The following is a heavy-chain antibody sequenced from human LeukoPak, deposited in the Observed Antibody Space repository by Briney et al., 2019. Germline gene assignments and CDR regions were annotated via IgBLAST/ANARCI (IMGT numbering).Heavy chain of an antibody. J-gene: IGHJ4*02. Sequence: SETLSLTCTVSGGSISSYYWSWIRQPPGKGLEWIGSIYYSGSTYYNPSLKSRVTISVDTSKNQFSLKLSSVTAADTAVYYCARWSGGSYLYFDYWGQGTLVTVSS. CDR2: IYYSGST. V-gene: IGHV4-39*01. CDR1: GGSISSYY. CDR3: ARWSGGSYLYFDY. D-gene: IGHD1-26*01.